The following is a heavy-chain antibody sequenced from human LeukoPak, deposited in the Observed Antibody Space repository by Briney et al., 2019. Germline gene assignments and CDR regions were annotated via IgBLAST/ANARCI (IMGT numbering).Heavy chain of an antibody. CDR1: GFTFSSYS. J-gene: IGHJ4*02. Sequence: GGSLRLSCAASGFTFSSYSMNWVRQAPGKGLEWVSYISSSSSTIYYADSVKGRFTISRDNAKNSLYLQMNSLRPEDTAMYYCARDRSTYDYASGIFDDWGQGTLVTVSS. CDR3: ARDRSTYDYASGIFDD. V-gene: IGHV3-48*04. D-gene: IGHD3-10*01. CDR2: ISSSSSTI.